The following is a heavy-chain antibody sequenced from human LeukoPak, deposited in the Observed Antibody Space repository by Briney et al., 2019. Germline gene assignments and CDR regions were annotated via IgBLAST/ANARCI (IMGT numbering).Heavy chain of an antibody. J-gene: IGHJ4*02. CDR3: AYLDY. Sequence: GGSLRLSCAASGFTFSSYDMSWVRQAPGKGLEWVSGISGYGGRTHYADSVKGRFTISRDNSKNTLYLQMSSLRAEDTAVYYCAYLDYWGQGTLVTVSS. CDR1: GFTFSSYD. V-gene: IGHV3-23*01. CDR2: ISGYGGRT.